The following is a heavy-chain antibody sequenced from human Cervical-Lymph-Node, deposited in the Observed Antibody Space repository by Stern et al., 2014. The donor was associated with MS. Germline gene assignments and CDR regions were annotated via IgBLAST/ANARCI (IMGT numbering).Heavy chain of an antibody. CDR2: LIPFFGAT. V-gene: IGHV1-69*01. J-gene: IGHJ4*01. CDR3: ALRRSYYVY. D-gene: IGHD4-11*01. Sequence: VQLEESGSEVKKPGSSVKVSCKPSGDTFSNYDLSWVRQAPGQGLEWVGGLIPFFGATRYGQKFQGRVTITPEESTGTAFMELSNLTSDDTAVYYCALRRSYYVYWGQGTLITVSS. CDR1: GDTFSNYD.